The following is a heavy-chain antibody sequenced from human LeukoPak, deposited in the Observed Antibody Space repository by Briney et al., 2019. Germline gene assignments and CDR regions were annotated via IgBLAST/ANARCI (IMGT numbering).Heavy chain of an antibody. CDR3: ARDRVMRGMQYYYYMDV. J-gene: IGHJ6*03. CDR1: GFTFSSYA. CDR2: ISYDGSNK. Sequence: GGSLRLSCAASGFTFSSYAMHWVRQAPGKGLEWVAVISYDGSNKYYADSVKGRFTISRDNSKNTLYLQMNSLRAEDTAVYYCARDRVMRGMQYYYYMDVWGKGTTVTVSS. V-gene: IGHV3-30*01. D-gene: IGHD2-8*01.